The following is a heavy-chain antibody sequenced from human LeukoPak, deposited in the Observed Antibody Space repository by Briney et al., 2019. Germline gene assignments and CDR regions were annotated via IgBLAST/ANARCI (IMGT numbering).Heavy chain of an antibody. CDR3: ATLRPRQQLVVDH. J-gene: IGHJ4*02. V-gene: IGHV3-48*03. CDR1: GFTFSSYE. Sequence: GGSLRLSCAASGFTFSSYEMHWVRQAPGKGLERVSYITSSGSTMYYADSVKGRFTISRDNAKNSLYLQMSSLRAEDTAVYYCATLRPRQQLVVDHWGQGTLVTVSS. CDR2: ITSSGSTM. D-gene: IGHD6-13*01.